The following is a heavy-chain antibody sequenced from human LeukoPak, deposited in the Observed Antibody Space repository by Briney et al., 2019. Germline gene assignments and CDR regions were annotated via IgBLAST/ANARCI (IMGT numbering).Heavy chain of an antibody. CDR1: GYTFINYA. V-gene: IGHV7-4-1*02. Sequence: ASVKVSCKASGYTFINYAMTWVRQAPGQGLEWMGWINTNTGNPTYAQGFTGRFVFSLDTSVSTAFLQISSLEAEDTAVYYCARLFYTSSWSRNDYWGQGTLVTVSS. CDR3: ARLFYTSSWSRNDY. J-gene: IGHJ4*02. CDR2: INTNTGNP. D-gene: IGHD6-13*01.